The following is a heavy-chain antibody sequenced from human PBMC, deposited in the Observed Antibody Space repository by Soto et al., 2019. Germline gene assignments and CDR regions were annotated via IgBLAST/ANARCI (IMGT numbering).Heavy chain of an antibody. CDR2: IKQDGSEK. Sequence: ESGGGLVQPGGSLRLSCAASGFSLSTYWMTWVRQAPGKGLEWVANIKQDGSEKYYVDSVKGRFTISRDNAKNSLYLQMNRLRVEDTALYYCARRQWSPRGYYFYYGLDVWGQGTTVTVSS. D-gene: IGHD6-19*01. V-gene: IGHV3-7*03. J-gene: IGHJ6*02. CDR1: GFSLSTYW. CDR3: ARRQWSPRGYYFYYGLDV.